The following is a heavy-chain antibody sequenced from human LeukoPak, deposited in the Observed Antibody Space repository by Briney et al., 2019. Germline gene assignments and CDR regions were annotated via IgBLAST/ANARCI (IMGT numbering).Heavy chain of an antibody. J-gene: IGHJ3*02. V-gene: IGHV3-53*01. D-gene: IGHD3-22*01. CDR3: AREKTDYYDSITIRTGAFDI. CDR2: IYSGGRT. CDR1: GFTVSSNY. Sequence: PGGSLRLSCAASGFTVSSNYLSGVRQAPGKGLQWVSVIYSGGRTYYSDSVKGRFTISRDNSKNTLYLQMNSLRAEDTAVYYCAREKTDYYDSITIRTGAFDIWGQGTMVTVSS.